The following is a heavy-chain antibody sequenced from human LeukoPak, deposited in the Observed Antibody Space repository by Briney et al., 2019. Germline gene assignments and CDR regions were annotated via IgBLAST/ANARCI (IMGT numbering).Heavy chain of an antibody. Sequence: GTTLRLSCAASGFTFSSYGIHWVRQAPGKGLEWVAVISYDGGNKHYVDSVKGRFTISRDNAKNTLYLQMNSLRAEDTAVHYCAKDSSSGWYGDYFDYWGQGILVTVSS. CDR3: AKDSSSGWYGDYFDY. V-gene: IGHV3-30*18. D-gene: IGHD6-19*01. CDR1: GFTFSSYG. J-gene: IGHJ4*02. CDR2: ISYDGGNK.